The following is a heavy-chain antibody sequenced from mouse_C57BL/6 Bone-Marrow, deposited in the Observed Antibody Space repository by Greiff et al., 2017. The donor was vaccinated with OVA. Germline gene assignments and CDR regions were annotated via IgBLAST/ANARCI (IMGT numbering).Heavy chain of an antibody. V-gene: IGHV1-9*01. CDR3: AIKGIRRGPSYWYFDV. CDR1: GYTFTGYW. CDR2: ILPGSGST. J-gene: IGHJ1*03. Sequence: QVQLQQSGAELMKPGASVKLSCKATGYTFTGYWIEWVKQRPGHGLEWIGEILPGSGSTNYNEKFKGKATFTADTSSNTAYMQLSSLTTEDSAIYYCAIKGIRRGPSYWYFDVWGTGTTVTVSS. D-gene: IGHD2-12*01.